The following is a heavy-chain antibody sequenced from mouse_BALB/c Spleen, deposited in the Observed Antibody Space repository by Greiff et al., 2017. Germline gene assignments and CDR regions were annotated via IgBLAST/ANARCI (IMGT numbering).Heavy chain of an antibody. D-gene: IGHD3-3*01. V-gene: IGHV5-17*02. CDR2: ISSSSSNI. Sequence: DVKLVESGGGLVQPGGSRKLSCAASGFTFSSFGMHWVRQAPEKGLEWVAYISSSSSNIYYADTVKGRFTIARDNPKNTLFLQMTSLRSEDTAMYYCARGDSLYAMDYWGQGTSVTVSS. J-gene: IGHJ4*01. CDR3: ARGDSLYAMDY. CDR1: GFTFSSFG.